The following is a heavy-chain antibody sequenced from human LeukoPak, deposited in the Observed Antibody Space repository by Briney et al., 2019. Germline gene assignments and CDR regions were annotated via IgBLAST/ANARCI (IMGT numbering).Heavy chain of an antibody. Sequence: GGSLRLSCAASAFTFSSHPMGWVRRAPGKGLEWVSSICSSIGCTYYADSVRGRFAISRDDSKNTLYLQMNSLRAEDTAVYYCARISLAPSDNFGSWGQGTLVTVSS. CDR2: ICSSIGCT. CDR3: ARISLAPSDNFGS. J-gene: IGHJ4*02. CDR1: AFTFSSHP. V-gene: IGHV3-23*01. D-gene: IGHD1-1*01.